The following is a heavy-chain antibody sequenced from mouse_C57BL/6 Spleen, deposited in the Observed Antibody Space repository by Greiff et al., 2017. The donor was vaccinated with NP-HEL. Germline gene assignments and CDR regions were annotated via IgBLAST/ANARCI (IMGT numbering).Heavy chain of an antibody. D-gene: IGHD2-12*01. V-gene: IGHV3-6*01. Sequence: EVQLQESGPGLVKPSPSLSLTCSVTGYSITSGYYWNWIRQFPGNKLEWMGYISYDGSNNYNSSLKNRIPITRDTSKNQSFLKLNSVTTEDTATYDGARETLYDNYAMDYWGQGTSVTVSS. CDR2: ISYDGSN. CDR3: ARETLYDNYAMDY. J-gene: IGHJ4*01. CDR1: GYSITSGYY.